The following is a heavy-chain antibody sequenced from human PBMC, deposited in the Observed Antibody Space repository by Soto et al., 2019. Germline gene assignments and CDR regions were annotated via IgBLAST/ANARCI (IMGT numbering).Heavy chain of an antibody. CDR1: GFTFSSFG. Sequence: PVGSLRLSCAASGFTFSSFGMNWVRQAPGKGLEWVSSISSSSSYIDYVDSVKGRFTISRDNTANSLYLQMNSLRAADSAVYYCARESPGELAYYFDFWGQGTPVTVSS. V-gene: IGHV3-21*04. D-gene: IGHD3-16*01. CDR2: ISSSSSYI. CDR3: ARESPGELAYYFDF. J-gene: IGHJ4*02.